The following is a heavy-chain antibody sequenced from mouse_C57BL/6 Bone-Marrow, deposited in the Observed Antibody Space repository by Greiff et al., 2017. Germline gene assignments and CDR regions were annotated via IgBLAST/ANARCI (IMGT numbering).Heavy chain of an antibody. D-gene: IGHD1-1*01. V-gene: IGHV2-6*01. CDR1: GFSLTSYG. CDR3: AGTTGGLGFAY. CDR2: IWGVGST. Sequence: VQLQESGPGLVAPSQSLSITCTVSGFSLTSYGVDWVRQSPGKGLEWLGVIWGVGSTNYNSALKSRLSISKDNSKSQVFLKMNSLQTDDTAMYYCAGTTGGLGFAYWGQGTLVTVSA. J-gene: IGHJ3*01.